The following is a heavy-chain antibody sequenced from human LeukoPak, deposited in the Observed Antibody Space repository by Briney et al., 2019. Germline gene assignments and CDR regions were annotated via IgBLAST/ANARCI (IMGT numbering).Heavy chain of an antibody. J-gene: IGHJ4*02. CDR3: AKDQDPHSYGSGSYAPFDY. Sequence: GGSLRLSCVASGFSFTTHAMGWVRQAPGKGLEWVSHISGSGGSTKYSDSVKSRFTISRDNSKNTLYLQINSLGADDTAVYYCAKDQDPHSYGSGSYAPFDYWGQGTLVTVSS. CDR2: ISGSGGST. V-gene: IGHV3-23*01. D-gene: IGHD3-10*01. CDR1: GFSFTTHA.